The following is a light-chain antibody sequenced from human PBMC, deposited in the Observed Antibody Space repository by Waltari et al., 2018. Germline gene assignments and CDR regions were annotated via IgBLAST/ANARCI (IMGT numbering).Light chain of an antibody. CDR3: CSYAGRSTLV. CDR2: EVN. CDR1: RSDVGASNL. J-gene: IGLJ3*02. Sequence: QSALTQPASVSGSPGQSITISCSGTRSDVGASNLISCYQQHPGKVPTLMIYEVNKRPSGVSNRFSGSKSDNTASLTTSGLQAEDEADYYCCSYAGRSTLVFGGGTKLTVL. V-gene: IGLV2-23*02.